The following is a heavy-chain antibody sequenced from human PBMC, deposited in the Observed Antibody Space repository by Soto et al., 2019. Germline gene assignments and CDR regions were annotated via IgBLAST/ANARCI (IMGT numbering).Heavy chain of an antibody. Sequence: QVQLVESGGGVVQPGRSLRLSCAASGFTFSSYGMHWVRQAPGKGLEWVAVIWYDGSNKYYADSVKGQFTISRDNSKNTLYLQMNSLKAEDTAVYYCARDGVGRDYYCYYMDVWGKGTTVTVSS. J-gene: IGHJ6*03. V-gene: IGHV3-33*01. CDR1: GFTFSSYG. D-gene: IGHD3-10*01. CDR3: ARDGVGRDYYCYYMDV. CDR2: IWYDGSNK.